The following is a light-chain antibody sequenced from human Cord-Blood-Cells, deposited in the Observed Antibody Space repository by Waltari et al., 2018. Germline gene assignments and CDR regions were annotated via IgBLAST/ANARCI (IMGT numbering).Light chain of an antibody. Sequence: QSVLTQPPSASGTPGQRVTISCSGSSSNIGRNYVYWYQQLPGTAPKLRIYRNNQRPSGVPDRCSGSKSGTSASLAISGLRSEDEADYYCAAWDDSLSGVVFGGGTKLTVL. CDR3: AAWDDSLSGVV. J-gene: IGLJ2*01. CDR2: RNN. V-gene: IGLV1-47*01. CDR1: SSNIGRNY.